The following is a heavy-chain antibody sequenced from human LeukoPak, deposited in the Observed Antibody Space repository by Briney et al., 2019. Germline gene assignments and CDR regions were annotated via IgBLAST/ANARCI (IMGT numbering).Heavy chain of an antibody. J-gene: IGHJ6*03. V-gene: IGHV4-34*01. CDR2: INHSGST. Sequence: ASETLSLTCAVYGGYFSGYYCSWIRQPPGKGLEWIGEINHSGSTNYNPSLKSRHTISVDKSKNQFSLKLSSVTAAATAVYYCARGPLRYFDWLPSRGASRDYSYMDVWGKGTTVTVSS. CDR1: GGYFSGYY. D-gene: IGHD3-9*01. CDR3: ARGPLRYFDWLPSRGASRDYSYMDV.